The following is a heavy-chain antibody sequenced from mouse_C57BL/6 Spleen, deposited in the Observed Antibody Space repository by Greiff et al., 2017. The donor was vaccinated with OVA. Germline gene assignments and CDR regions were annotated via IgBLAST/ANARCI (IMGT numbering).Heavy chain of an antibody. CDR3: ARPYYYGSSYGYFDV. Sequence: QVQLKQPGAELVMPGASVKLSCKASGYTFTSYWMHWVKQRPGQGLEWIGEIDPSDSYTNYNQKFKGKSTLTVDKSSSTAYMQLSSLTSEDSAVYYCARPYYYGSSYGYFDVWGTGTTVTVSS. V-gene: IGHV1-69*01. CDR1: GYTFTSYW. CDR2: IDPSDSYT. D-gene: IGHD1-1*01. J-gene: IGHJ1*03.